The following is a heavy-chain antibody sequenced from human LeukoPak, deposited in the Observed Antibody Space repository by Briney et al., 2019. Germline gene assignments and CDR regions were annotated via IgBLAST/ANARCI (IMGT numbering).Heavy chain of an antibody. V-gene: IGHV4-4*07. CDR3: AREAAMSTFGGVSVIDGYYFGY. CDR1: GGSISGYY. CDR2: IYTSGST. Sequence: SETLSLTCTASGGSISGYYWSWIRQPPGKGLEWIGRIYTSGSTNYNPSLKSRATMSVDTSKTQFSLKLSSVTAAATAVYYCAREAAMSTFGGVSVIDGYYFGYWGPGTLVTVSS. D-gene: IGHD3-16*02. J-gene: IGHJ4*02.